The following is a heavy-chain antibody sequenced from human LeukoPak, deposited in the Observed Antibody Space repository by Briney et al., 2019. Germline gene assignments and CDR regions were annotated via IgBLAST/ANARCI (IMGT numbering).Heavy chain of an antibody. V-gene: IGHV3-7*01. CDR1: GFTFSSYW. D-gene: IGHD5-18*01. Sequence: PGGSLRLSCAASGFTFSSYWMSWVRQAPGKGLEWVANIKQDGSEKYYVDSVKGRFTISRDNAKNSLYLQMNSPRAEDTAVYYCARDHSYGHMDVWGKGTTVTVSS. CDR2: IKQDGSEK. J-gene: IGHJ6*03. CDR3: ARDHSYGHMDV.